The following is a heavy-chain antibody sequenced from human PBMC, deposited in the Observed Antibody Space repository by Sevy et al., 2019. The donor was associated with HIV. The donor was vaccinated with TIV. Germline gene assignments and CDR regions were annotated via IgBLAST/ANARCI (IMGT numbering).Heavy chain of an antibody. CDR1: DGSFSGYY. V-gene: IGHV4-34*01. CDR3: ARSPPVVVVPGAPSWLDP. CDR2: INESGIT. Sequence: SETLSLTCAVHDGSFSGYYWNWIRQLPGKGLEWIGEINESGITYYNASLKSRVTISVDTSKKQFSLKLNSVTAVDSTVYLCARSPPVVVVPGAPSWLDPWGQGTLVTVSS. J-gene: IGHJ5*02. D-gene: IGHD2-2*01.